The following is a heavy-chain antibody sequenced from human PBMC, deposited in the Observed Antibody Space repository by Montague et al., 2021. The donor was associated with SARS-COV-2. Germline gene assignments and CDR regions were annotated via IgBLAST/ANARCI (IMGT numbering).Heavy chain of an antibody. J-gene: IGHJ6*02. Sequence: SETLSLTCAVYGGSFSGYYWSWIRQPPGKGLEWIGEINHSGSTNYNPSXXSRVTISVDTSKNQFSLKLRSLTAADTAVYYCARGRTVTTFYSYYGMDVWGQGTTVTVSS. D-gene: IGHD4-17*01. V-gene: IGHV4-34*01. CDR2: INHSGST. CDR1: GGSFSGYY. CDR3: ARGRTVTTFYSYYGMDV.